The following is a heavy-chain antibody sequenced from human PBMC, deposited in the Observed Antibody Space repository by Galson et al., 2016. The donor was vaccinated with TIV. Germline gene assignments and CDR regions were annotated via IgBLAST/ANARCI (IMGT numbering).Heavy chain of an antibody. CDR3: ARDFMERLTGYTPLAAFDF. CDR2: VDHSGST. J-gene: IGHJ3*01. CDR1: AGSISSAGSISSHY. D-gene: IGHD3-9*01. V-gene: IGHV4-61*01. Sequence: SETLSLTCSVSAGSISSAGSISSHYWTWIRQPPGKGLEWIGSVDHSGSTNYNPSLKSRVIISVDTSKNQFSLNLTSVTAADTGVYFCARDFMERLTGYTPLAAFDFWGQGTMVTVSS.